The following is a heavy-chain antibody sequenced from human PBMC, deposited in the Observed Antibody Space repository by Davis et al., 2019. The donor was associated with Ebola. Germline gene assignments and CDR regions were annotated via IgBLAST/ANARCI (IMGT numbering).Heavy chain of an antibody. V-gene: IGHV1-2*06. CDR2: INPYSGTT. CDR1: GYTFTGYY. CDR3: AGSGGMGDYYDSSGYFD. J-gene: IGHJ4*02. Sequence: AASVKVSCKASGYTFTGYYLHWVRQAPGQGLEWMGRINPYSGTTNYAERFQGRVTMTRDTSISTAYMELSSLRSDDTAVYYCAGSGGMGDYYDSSGYFDWGQGTLVTVSS. D-gene: IGHD3-22*01.